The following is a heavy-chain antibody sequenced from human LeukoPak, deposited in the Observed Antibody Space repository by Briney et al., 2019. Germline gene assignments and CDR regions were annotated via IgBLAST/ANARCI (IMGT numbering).Heavy chain of an antibody. CDR1: GFIFSDYD. CDR3: ARDRRADYGRNNDAFDL. CDR2: IGTGVDT. J-gene: IGHJ3*01. D-gene: IGHD4-23*01. V-gene: IGHV3-13*01. Sequence: PGGSLRLSCVASGFIFSDYDMHWVRQAPGKGLEWVSHIGTGVDTHFSDSVKGRFAISRDNARNSLYLQTNCLGAEDTAIYYCARDRRADYGRNNDAFDLWGHGTVVTVSS.